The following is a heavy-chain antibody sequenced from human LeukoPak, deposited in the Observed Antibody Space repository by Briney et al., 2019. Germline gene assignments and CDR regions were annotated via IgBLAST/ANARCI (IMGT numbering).Heavy chain of an antibody. D-gene: IGHD3-10*01. V-gene: IGHV3-21*01. J-gene: IGHJ6*02. CDR1: GFTFSSYS. CDR3: ARASLLWFGELLARYYYYGMDV. Sequence: GGSLRLSCAASGFTFSSYSMNWVRQAPGKGLEWVSSISSSSSYIYYADSVKGRFTISRDNAKNSLYLQMNSLRAEDTAVYYCARASLLWFGELLARYYYYGMDVWGQGTMVTVSS. CDR2: ISSSSSYI.